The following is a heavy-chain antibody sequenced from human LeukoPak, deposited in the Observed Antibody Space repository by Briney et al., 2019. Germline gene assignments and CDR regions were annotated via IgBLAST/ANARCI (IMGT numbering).Heavy chain of an antibody. CDR1: GFTFSSYW. V-gene: IGHV3-74*01. D-gene: IGHD6-19*01. CDR2: INSDGRST. Sequence: GGSLRLSCAASGFTFSSYWMHWVRQAPGKGLVWVSRINSDGRSTSYAESVKGRFTISRDNAKNTLYLQMNSLRAEDTAVYYCAKDRGSSGWYYFDYWGQGTLVTVSS. CDR3: AKDRGSSGWYYFDY. J-gene: IGHJ4*02.